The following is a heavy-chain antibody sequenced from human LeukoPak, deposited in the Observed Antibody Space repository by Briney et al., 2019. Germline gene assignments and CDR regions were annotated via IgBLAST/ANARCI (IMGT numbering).Heavy chain of an antibody. Sequence: GGSLRLSCAASGFTFSSYAMHWVRQAPGKGLEWVAVIRYDGSNKYYADAVKGRFTISRDHSENKLYIQMNSLRAEDTAVYYCAKDPQQLGVYWGQGTLVTVSS. CDR3: AKDPQQLGVY. D-gene: IGHD6-13*01. CDR2: IRYDGSNK. CDR1: GFTFSSYA. V-gene: IGHV3-30*02. J-gene: IGHJ4*02.